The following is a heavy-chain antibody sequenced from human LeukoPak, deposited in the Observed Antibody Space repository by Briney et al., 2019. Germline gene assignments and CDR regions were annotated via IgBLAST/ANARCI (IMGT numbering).Heavy chain of an antibody. J-gene: IGHJ6*03. V-gene: IGHV3-74*01. CDR1: GFTFSSYW. Sequence: GGSLRLSCAASGFTFSSYWMHWVRQAPGKGLVWVSRINSDGSSTSYADSVKGRFTISRDNAKNTLYLQMNSLRAEDTAVYYCARVPGGNSYYYYMDVWGKGTTVTVSS. CDR3: ARVPGGNSYYYYMDV. D-gene: IGHD2-15*01. CDR2: INSDGSST.